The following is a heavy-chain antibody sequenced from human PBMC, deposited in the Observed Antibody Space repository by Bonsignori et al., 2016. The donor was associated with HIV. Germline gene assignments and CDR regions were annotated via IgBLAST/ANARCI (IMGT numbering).Heavy chain of an antibody. CDR3: ARGEDGYKEGLFDY. V-gene: IGHV4-4*07. J-gene: IGHJ4*02. Sequence: WIRQPPGKGLEWIGRIYTSGSTNYNPSLKSRVTMSVDTSKNQFSLKLSSVTAADTAVYYCARGEDGYKEGLFDYWGQGTLVTVS. CDR2: IYTSGST. D-gene: IGHD5-24*01.